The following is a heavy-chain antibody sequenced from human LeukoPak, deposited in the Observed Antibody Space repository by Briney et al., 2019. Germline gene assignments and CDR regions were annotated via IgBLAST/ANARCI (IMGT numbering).Heavy chain of an antibody. D-gene: IGHD4-17*01. CDR3: ARESYGEEDN. J-gene: IGHJ4*02. V-gene: IGHV1-18*01. CDR2: ISTYNGNP. CDR1: GYTFTNYG. Sequence: ASVKVSCKASGYTFTNYGVSWVRQAPGQGLEWMGWISTYNGNPNYAQNLQARVTMTTDTSTSTAYMELRSLRSDDTAVYYCARESYGEEDNWGQGTLVTVSS.